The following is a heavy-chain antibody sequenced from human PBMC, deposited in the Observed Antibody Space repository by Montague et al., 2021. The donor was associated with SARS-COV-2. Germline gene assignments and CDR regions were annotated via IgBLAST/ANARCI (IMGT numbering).Heavy chain of an antibody. CDR3: ARADTAMVIYFDY. V-gene: IGHV3-48*03. J-gene: IGHJ4*02. Sequence: SLRLSCAASGFTFSSYEMNWVRQAPGKGLEWVSYISSSGSTIYYADSVKGRFTISRDNTKNSLYLQMNSLRAEDTAVYYCARADTAMVIYFDYWGQGTLVTVSS. CDR1: GFTFSSYE. D-gene: IGHD5-18*01. CDR2: ISSSGSTI.